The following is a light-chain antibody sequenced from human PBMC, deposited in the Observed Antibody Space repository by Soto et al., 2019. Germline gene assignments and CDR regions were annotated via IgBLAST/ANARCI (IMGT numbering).Light chain of an antibody. CDR1: QAVNTR. CDR2: LTS. V-gene: IGKV3-11*01. Sequence: EIVLTQSPATLSSFPGDRVTLSCRASQAVNTRLAWYQHKPGHAPRLLIYLTSNRAAGIPARFSGSGSGTDFTLTISDVEPEDFAVYYCHQRQSWPRTFGQGTKVDIK. J-gene: IGKJ1*01. CDR3: HQRQSWPRT.